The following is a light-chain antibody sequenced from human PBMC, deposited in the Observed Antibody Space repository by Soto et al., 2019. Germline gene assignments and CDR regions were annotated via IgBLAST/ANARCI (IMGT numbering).Light chain of an antibody. CDR3: QQYGSSPPIT. Sequence: EIVLAQSPGTLSLSPGEIATLSFSASQSVSSSYLAWYQQKPGQAPRLLIYGASSRATGIPDRFSGSGSGTDFTLTISRLVPEDFAVYYCQQYGSSPPITFGQGTRLEIK. J-gene: IGKJ5*01. CDR1: QSVSSSY. CDR2: GAS. V-gene: IGKV3-20*01.